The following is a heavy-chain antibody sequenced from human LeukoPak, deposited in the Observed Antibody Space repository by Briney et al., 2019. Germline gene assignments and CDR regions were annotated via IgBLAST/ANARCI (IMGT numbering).Heavy chain of an antibody. J-gene: IGHJ4*02. Sequence: GGSLRLSCAASGFTFSSYTMNWVRQAPGKGLEWVSSISSSSTYIHYADSVKGRFTISRDNAKNSLYLQMNSLRAEDTALYYCASGEVGATTVFEYWGQGTLVTVSS. V-gene: IGHV3-21*01. CDR2: ISSSSTYI. CDR1: GFTFSSYT. D-gene: IGHD1-26*01. CDR3: ASGEVGATTVFEY.